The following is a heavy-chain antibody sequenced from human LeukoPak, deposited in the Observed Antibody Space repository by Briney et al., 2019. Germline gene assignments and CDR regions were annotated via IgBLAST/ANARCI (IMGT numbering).Heavy chain of an antibody. CDR2: MNPNSGNT. CDR1: GYTFTSYD. D-gene: IGHD3-10*01. V-gene: IGHV1-8*03. Sequence: ASVTVSCMTSGYTFTSYDINWVRQATGQGLEWMGSMNPNSGNTGYAQKFQGRVTITRNTSISTAYMELSSLRSEDTAVYYCARRFGELLSHAFDIWGQGTMVTVSS. CDR3: ARRFGELLSHAFDI. J-gene: IGHJ3*02.